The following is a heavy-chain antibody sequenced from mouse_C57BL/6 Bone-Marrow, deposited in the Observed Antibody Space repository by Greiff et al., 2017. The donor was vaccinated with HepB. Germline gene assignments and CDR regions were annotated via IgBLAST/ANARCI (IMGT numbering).Heavy chain of an antibody. Sequence: EVQLVESGGDLVKPGGSLKLSCAASGFTFSSYGMSWVRQTPDKRLEWVATMSSGGSYTYYPDSVKGRFTISRDNAKNTLYLHMSSLKSEDTAMYYYARTSGYYYGSSFDYWGQGTTLTVSS. CDR2: MSSGGSYT. D-gene: IGHD1-1*01. CDR3: ARTSGYYYGSSFDY. J-gene: IGHJ2*01. V-gene: IGHV5-6*01. CDR1: GFTFSSYG.